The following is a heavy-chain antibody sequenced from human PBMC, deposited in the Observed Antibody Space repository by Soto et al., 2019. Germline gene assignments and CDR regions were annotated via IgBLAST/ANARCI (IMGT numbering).Heavy chain of an antibody. D-gene: IGHD3-3*01. V-gene: IGHV1-18*01. J-gene: IGHJ5*02. CDR2: ISAYDGKT. CDR1: GYTFNTYV. CDR3: ARDPHEFWTSYWFDP. Sequence: AAGKVSDKTSGYTFNTYVINLLRQAPGQGLELMGWISAYDGKTTYAEKFQGRVTLTTDTSTSTAYMELRSLRSDDTAIYYCARDPHEFWTSYWFDPWGQGTPV.